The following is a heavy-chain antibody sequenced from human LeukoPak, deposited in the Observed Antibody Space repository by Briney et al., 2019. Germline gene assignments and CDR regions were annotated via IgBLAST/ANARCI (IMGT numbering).Heavy chain of an antibody. CDR2: ISGSGGGT. CDR3: AKGFGISTGYYFDY. Sequence: GGSLRLSCAASGFTFSSYAMSWVRQAPGKGLEWVSAISGSGGGTYYADSVKGRFTIFRENSKNTLYLQMNSLRAEDTAVYYCAKGFGISTGYYFDYWGQGTLVAVSP. CDR1: GFTFSSYA. V-gene: IGHV3-23*01. J-gene: IGHJ4*02. D-gene: IGHD2-2*01.